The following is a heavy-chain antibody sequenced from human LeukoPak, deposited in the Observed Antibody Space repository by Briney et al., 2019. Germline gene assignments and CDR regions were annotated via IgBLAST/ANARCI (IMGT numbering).Heavy chain of an antibody. CDR3: ARELFYSRYRNYPAFDY. CDR2: IRYDGSNK. V-gene: IGHV3-30*02. Sequence: GESLRLSCAASGFTFSSYGMHWVRQAPGKGLEWVAFIRYDGSNKYYADSVKGRFTISRDNSKNTLYLQMNSLRAEDTAVYYCARELFYSRYRNYPAFDYWGQGTLVTVSS. CDR1: GFTFSSYG. D-gene: IGHD4-11*01. J-gene: IGHJ4*02.